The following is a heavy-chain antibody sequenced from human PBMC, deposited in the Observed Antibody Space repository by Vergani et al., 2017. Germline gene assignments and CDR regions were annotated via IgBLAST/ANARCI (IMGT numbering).Heavy chain of an antibody. CDR2: ISAYNGNT. D-gene: IGHD5-12*01. CDR3: TRGVSSGYDYAY. CDR1: GYSFNSYG. J-gene: IGHJ4*02. Sequence: QSQLVQSGDEVKKPGASVKVSCKASGYSFNSYGITWVRQAPGQGLEWMGWISAYNGNTKYARRFQGRVTMTTDTSTSTAYMELRSLRSDDTAVYYCTRGVSSGYDYAYWGQGTLVTVSS. V-gene: IGHV1-18*01.